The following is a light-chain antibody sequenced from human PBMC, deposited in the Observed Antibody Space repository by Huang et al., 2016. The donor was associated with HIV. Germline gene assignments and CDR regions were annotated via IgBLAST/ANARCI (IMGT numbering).Light chain of an antibody. CDR3: QQYYSHHRT. J-gene: IGKJ4*01. Sequence: DIVMTQSPDSLAVSLGGRATINCKSSQRVLYSSNNKNYLAWYQQKPGQPPKLLIYWAATRESGVPDRFSGSGSGTDFTLTISSLQAEDVAVYYCQQYYSHHRTFGGGTKVEIK. CDR1: QRVLYSSNNKNY. CDR2: WAA. V-gene: IGKV4-1*01.